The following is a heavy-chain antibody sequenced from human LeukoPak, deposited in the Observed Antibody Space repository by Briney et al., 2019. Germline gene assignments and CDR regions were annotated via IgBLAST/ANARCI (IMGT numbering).Heavy chain of an antibody. CDR2: IYHSGST. D-gene: IGHD2-2*01. CDR3: ARDRNVRVKPYCSSTHCFYYYMDV. Sequence: SETLSLTCTVSGGSISSSDWYCWVRQSPGKGLEWIGEIYHSGSTNYNPSLKSRVTISVDKSKNQFSLKLNSVTAADTAVYYCARDRNVRVKPYCSSTHCFYYYMDVWGKGTTVTVSS. CDR1: GGSISSSDW. J-gene: IGHJ6*03. V-gene: IGHV4-4*02.